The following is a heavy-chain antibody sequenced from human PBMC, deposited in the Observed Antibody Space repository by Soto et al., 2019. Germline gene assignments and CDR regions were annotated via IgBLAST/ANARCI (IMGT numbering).Heavy chain of an antibody. CDR2: ISADNSNT. Sequence: GASVKVSCKASGYTFTSYAMHWVRQAPGQGLEWMGRISADNSNTKYAQKFRGRVTMTTDTSTSTVYMELRNLRSDDTAVYYCARCIQQDYYYGMDVWGQGTTVTVSS. D-gene: IGHD5-18*01. CDR3: ARCIQQDYYYGMDV. CDR1: GYTFTSYA. V-gene: IGHV1-18*01. J-gene: IGHJ6*02.